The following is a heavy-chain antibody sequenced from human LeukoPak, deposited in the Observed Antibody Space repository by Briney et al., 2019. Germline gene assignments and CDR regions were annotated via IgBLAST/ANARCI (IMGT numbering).Heavy chain of an antibody. CDR3: AKGTSMIVVIIATVEY. CDR2: ISGSGSST. J-gene: IGHJ4*02. Sequence: AGGSLRLSCAASGFTFSSYAMSWVRQAPGKGLEWVSAISGSGSSTHYADSVKGRFTISRDNSKNTLYLQMNSLRAEDTAVYYCAKGTSMIVVIIATVEYWGQGTLVTVSS. CDR1: GFTFSSYA. V-gene: IGHV3-23*01. D-gene: IGHD3-22*01.